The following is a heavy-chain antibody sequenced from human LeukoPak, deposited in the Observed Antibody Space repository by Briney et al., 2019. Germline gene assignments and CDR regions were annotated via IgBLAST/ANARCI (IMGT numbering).Heavy chain of an antibody. D-gene: IGHD5-12*01. CDR1: GFTFSDYY. CDR2: ISSSGSTI. Sequence: PGGSLRLSCAASGFTFSDYYMSWIRQAPGKGLERVSYISSSGSTIYYADSVKGRFTISRDNAKNPLYLQMNSLRAEDTAVYYCARPMEPQVDIVADYWGQGTLVTVSS. V-gene: IGHV3-11*04. J-gene: IGHJ4*02. CDR3: ARPMEPQVDIVADY.